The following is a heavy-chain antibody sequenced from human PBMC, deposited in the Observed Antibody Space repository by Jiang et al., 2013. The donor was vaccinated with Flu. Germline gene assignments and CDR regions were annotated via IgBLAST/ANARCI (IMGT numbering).Heavy chain of an antibody. CDR2: VYYSGST. CDR3: ARLTYYYDSSGYKHPTDFDY. CDR1: GGSISSSSYY. V-gene: IGHV4-39*01. Sequence: KPSETLSLTCTVSGGSISSSSYYWGWIRQPPGKGLECIGTVYYSGSTYYNPSLKSRVTISVDTSKNQFSLKLSSVTAADTAVYYCARLTYYYDSSGYKHPTDFDYWGQGTLVTVSS. J-gene: IGHJ4*02. D-gene: IGHD3-22*01.